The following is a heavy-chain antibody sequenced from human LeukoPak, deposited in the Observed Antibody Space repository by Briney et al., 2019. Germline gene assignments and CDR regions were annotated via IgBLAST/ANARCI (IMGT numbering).Heavy chain of an antibody. CDR1: GFTLRSYG. J-gene: IGHJ3*02. D-gene: IGHD2/OR15-2a*01. Sequence: GRSLRLSCAASGFTLRSYGGHWVRQAPGRGLEWLAVIWHDGSEKYYADSVKGRFTVSRDNSKNTLHLQMDSLRAEDTAVYYCARRGNMSSHAFDIWGQGTVVTVSS. CDR2: IWHDGSEK. CDR3: ARRGNMSSHAFDI. V-gene: IGHV3-33*01.